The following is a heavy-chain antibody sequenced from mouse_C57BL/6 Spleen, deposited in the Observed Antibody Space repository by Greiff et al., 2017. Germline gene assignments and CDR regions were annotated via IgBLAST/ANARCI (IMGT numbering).Heavy chain of an antibody. J-gene: IGHJ1*03. V-gene: IGHV1-53*01. CDR2: INPSNGGT. CDR1: GYTFTSYW. CDR3: ARELVYYGSSFSGRYFDV. Sequence: QVQLQQPGTELVKPGASVKLSCKASGYTFTSYWMHWVKQRPGQGLEWIGNINPSNGGTNYNEKFKSKATLTVDKSSSTAYMQLSSLTSEDSAVCYCARELVYYGSSFSGRYFDVWGTGTTVTVSS. D-gene: IGHD1-1*01.